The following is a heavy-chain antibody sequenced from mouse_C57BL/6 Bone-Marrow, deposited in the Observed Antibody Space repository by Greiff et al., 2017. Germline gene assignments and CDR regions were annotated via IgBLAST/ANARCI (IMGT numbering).Heavy chain of an antibody. D-gene: IGHD3-2*02. J-gene: IGHJ1*03. CDR2: IDPENGDT. CDR3: TTAGRGYFDV. CDR1: GFNIKDDY. V-gene: IGHV14-4*01. Sequence: EVQVVESGAELVRPGASVKLSCTASGFNIKDDYMHWVKQRPEQGLEWIGWIDPENGDTEYASKFQGKATITAATSSNTAYLQLSSLTSEDTAVYYCTTAGRGYFDVWGTGTTVTVSS.